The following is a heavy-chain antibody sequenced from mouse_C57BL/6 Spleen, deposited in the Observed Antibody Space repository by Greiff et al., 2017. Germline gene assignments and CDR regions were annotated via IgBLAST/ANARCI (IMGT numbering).Heavy chain of an antibody. CDR2: ISGGGGNT. V-gene: IGHV5-9*01. Sequence: EVKLMESGGGLVKPGGSLKLSCAASGFTFSSYTMSWVRQTPEKRLEWVATISGGGGNTYYPDSVKGRFTISRDNAKNTLYLQMSSLRSEDTALYYCARHHDYDASWAMDYWGQGTSVTVSS. D-gene: IGHD2-4*01. J-gene: IGHJ4*01. CDR1: GFTFSSYT. CDR3: ARHHDYDASWAMDY.